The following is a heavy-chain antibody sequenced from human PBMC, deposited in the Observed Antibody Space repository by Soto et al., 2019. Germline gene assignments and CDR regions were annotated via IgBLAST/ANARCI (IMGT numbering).Heavy chain of an antibody. Sequence: SVKVSCKASGGTFSSYAISWVRQAPGQGLEWMGGIIPIFGTANYAQKFQGRVTITADESTSTAYMELSSLRSEDTAVYYCAGYSGSSKRYFSYYGMDVWGQGTTVTVSS. CDR2: IIPIFGTA. D-gene: IGHD1-26*01. J-gene: IGHJ6*02. CDR1: GGTFSSYA. CDR3: AGYSGSSKRYFSYYGMDV. V-gene: IGHV1-69*13.